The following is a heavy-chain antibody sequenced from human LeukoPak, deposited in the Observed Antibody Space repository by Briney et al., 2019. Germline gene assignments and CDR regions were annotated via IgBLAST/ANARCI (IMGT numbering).Heavy chain of an antibody. J-gene: IGHJ4*02. Sequence: ASVKVSCKASGYTFTSHDINWVRQATGQGPEWMGWMSPNSGDTGYAQKFQGRVTMTSDSSISTAYMELSSLRSEDTAIYYCVRTPPNWGFDYWGQGTLVTVSS. CDR2: MSPNSGDT. D-gene: IGHD7-27*01. V-gene: IGHV1-8*01. CDR3: VRTPPNWGFDY. CDR1: GYTFTSHD.